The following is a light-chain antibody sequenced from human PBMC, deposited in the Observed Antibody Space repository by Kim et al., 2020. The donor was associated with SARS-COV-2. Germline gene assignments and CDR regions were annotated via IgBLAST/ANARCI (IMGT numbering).Light chain of an antibody. CDR1: QSVSSSY. J-gene: IGKJ5*01. CDR3: QQYGSSPRVT. V-gene: IGKV3-20*01. Sequence: PGERATLSCRASQSVSSSYLAWYQQKPGQAPRLLIYGASSRATGIPDRFSGSGSGTDFTLTISRLEPEDFAVYYCQQYGSSPRVTFGQGTRLEIK. CDR2: GAS.